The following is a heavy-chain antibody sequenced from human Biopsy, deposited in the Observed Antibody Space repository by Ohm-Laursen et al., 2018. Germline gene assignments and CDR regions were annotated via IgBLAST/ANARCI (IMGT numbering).Heavy chain of an antibody. CDR1: GAIFSSYG. V-gene: IGHV1-69*04. Sequence: GASVKASCNVSGAIFSSYGITWVRQAPGKGLEWKGRIIPALTIASYAQKFQGRVTITADKSTSTAHLDLSSLRSEDTAVYYCATRVTPVTTLYYYAMDVWGQGTTVTVSS. CDR3: ATRVTPVTTLYYYAMDV. CDR2: IIPALTIA. J-gene: IGHJ6*02. D-gene: IGHD4-17*01.